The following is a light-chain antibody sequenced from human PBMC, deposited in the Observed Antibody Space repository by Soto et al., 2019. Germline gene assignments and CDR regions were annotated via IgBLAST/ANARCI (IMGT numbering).Light chain of an antibody. Sequence: QSALTQPASVSGSPGQSITISCAGTSSDVGGYNYVSWYQQHPGKVPRLIISDVNKRPSGASDRFAGSKSGNTASLTISGLQAEDEADYYCASFTRSVTVVFGGGTKLTVL. J-gene: IGLJ2*01. CDR1: SSDVGGYNY. V-gene: IGLV2-14*03. CDR3: ASFTRSVTVV. CDR2: DVN.